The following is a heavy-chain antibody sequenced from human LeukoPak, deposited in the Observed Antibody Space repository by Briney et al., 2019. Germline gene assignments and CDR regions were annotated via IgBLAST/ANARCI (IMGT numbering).Heavy chain of an antibody. CDR1: GFTFDDYA. V-gene: IGHV3-9*01. D-gene: IGHD3-9*01. CDR2: ISWNSGCI. CDR3: AKDMSTDYDILTGYNSFDY. J-gene: IGHJ4*02. Sequence: GGSLRLSCAASGFTFDDYAMHWVRQAPGKGLEWVSGISWNSGCIGYADSVKGRFTISRDNAKNSLYLQMNSLRAEDTALYYCAKDMSTDYDILTGYNSFDYWGQGTLVTVSS.